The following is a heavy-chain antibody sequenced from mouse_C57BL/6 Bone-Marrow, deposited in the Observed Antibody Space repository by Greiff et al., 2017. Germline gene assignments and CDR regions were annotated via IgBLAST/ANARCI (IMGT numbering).Heavy chain of an antibody. J-gene: IGHJ3*01. CDR2: ISDGGSYT. CDR3: ARESNYGSSWGFAY. CDR1: GFTFSSYA. Sequence: EVQLVESGGGLVKPGGSLKLSCAASGFTFSSYAMSWVRQTPEKRLEWVATISDGGSYTYYPDNVKGRFTISRDNAKNNLYLQMSHLNAEDTAMYYCARESNYGSSWGFAYWGQGTLVTVSA. V-gene: IGHV5-4*01. D-gene: IGHD1-1*01.